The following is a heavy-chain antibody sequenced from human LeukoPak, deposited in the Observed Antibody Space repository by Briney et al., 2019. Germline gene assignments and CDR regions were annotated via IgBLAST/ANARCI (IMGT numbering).Heavy chain of an antibody. CDR2: ISVYSDDT. CDR3: VREADSSGYFFRPDY. CDR1: GYTFTNYA. Sequence: ASVKVSCKASGYTFTNYAISWVRQAPGQGLEWMGWISVYSDDTKSAQNLQGRITMTKDTSTSTAYMELRSLRSDDTAVYYCVREADSSGYFFRPDYWGQGTRVTVSS. J-gene: IGHJ4*02. D-gene: IGHD3-22*01. V-gene: IGHV1-18*01.